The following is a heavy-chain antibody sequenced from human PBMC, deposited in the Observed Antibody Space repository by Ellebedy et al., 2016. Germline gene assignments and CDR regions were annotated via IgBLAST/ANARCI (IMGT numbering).Heavy chain of an antibody. Sequence: GGSLRLSXAASGFTFNNAWMSWVRQGPRKGLEWVGRIKSETDGGTTDYAAPVKGRFTISRDDSKNTLYLQMNSLKTEDTAVYYCTTYIRYFDWLSDREMYYFDYWGQGTLVTVSS. J-gene: IGHJ4*02. D-gene: IGHD3-9*01. CDR1: GFTFNNAW. CDR3: TTYIRYFDWLSDREMYYFDY. CDR2: IKSETDGGTT. V-gene: IGHV3-15*01.